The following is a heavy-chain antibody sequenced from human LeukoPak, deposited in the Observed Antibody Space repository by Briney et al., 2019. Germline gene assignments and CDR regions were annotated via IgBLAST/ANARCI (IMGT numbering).Heavy chain of an antibody. CDR1: GGSTSSYY. CDR3: ARDNTAMVTYNWFDP. J-gene: IGHJ5*02. V-gene: IGHV4-4*07. Sequence: SETLSLTCTVSGGSTSSYYWSWIRQPAGKGLEWIGRIYTSGSTNYNPSLKSRVTMSVDTSKNQFSLKLSSVTAADTAVYYCARDNTAMVTYNWFDPWGQGTLVTVSS. D-gene: IGHD5-18*01. CDR2: IYTSGST.